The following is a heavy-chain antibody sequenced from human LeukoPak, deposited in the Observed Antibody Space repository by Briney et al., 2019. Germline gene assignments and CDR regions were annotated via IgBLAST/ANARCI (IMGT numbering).Heavy chain of an antibody. J-gene: IGHJ4*02. CDR2: IQYDGSKK. CDR3: AKDIGSYYDY. V-gene: IGHV3-30*02. Sequence: GGSLRLSCAASGFTFSYYAMNWVRQAPGKGLEWVTFIQYDGSKKYYADSVKGRFTISRDNSKNTLYLEMNSLRAEDTAVYYCAKDIGSYYDYWGQGILVTVSS. D-gene: IGHD3-10*01. CDR1: GFTFSYYA.